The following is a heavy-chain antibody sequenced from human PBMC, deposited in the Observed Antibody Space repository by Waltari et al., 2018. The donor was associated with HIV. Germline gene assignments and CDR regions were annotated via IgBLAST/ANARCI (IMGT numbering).Heavy chain of an antibody. J-gene: IGHJ3*02. CDR3: ARGCTIFGARPDAFDI. V-gene: IGHV1-3*01. CDR1: GYTFTSYA. CDR2: INAGNGNT. Sequence: QVQLVQSGAEVKKPGASVKVSCKASGYTFTSYAMHWVRQAPGQRLEWMGWINAGNGNTKYSQKFQGRVTITRDTSASTAYMELSSLRSEDTAVYYCARGCTIFGARPDAFDIWGQGTMVTVSS. D-gene: IGHD3-3*01.